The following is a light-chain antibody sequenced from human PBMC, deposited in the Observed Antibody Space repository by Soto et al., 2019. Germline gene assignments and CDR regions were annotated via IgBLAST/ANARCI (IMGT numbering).Light chain of an antibody. CDR2: GAS. Sequence: EIVLTQSPGTLYLSPGERASLSCRASQSVNSKYLAWYQQKPGQAPRLVIYGASNRATGLPDRFSGSGSGTDFTLTISRLEPEDLSFYYCHHYGSSFGGGTRVEFK. V-gene: IGKV3-20*01. J-gene: IGKJ4*01. CDR3: HHYGSS. CDR1: QSVNSKY.